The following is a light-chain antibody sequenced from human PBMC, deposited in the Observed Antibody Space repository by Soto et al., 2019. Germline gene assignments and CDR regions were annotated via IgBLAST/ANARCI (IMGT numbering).Light chain of an antibody. CDR2: GAS. V-gene: IGKV3-20*01. CDR3: QQYGSSPRS. J-gene: IGKJ2*01. CDR1: QSVTSSY. Sequence: EIVLMQSPGTLSLSPGERATLSCRASQSVTSSYLAWYQQKPGQAPRLLIYGASSRATGAPDRFSGGGSGTDFTLTISRLEPEDFAVYYCQQYGSSPRSFGQGTKLEIK.